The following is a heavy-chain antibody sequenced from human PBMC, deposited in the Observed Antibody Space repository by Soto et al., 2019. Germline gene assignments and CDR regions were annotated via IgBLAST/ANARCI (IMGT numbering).Heavy chain of an antibody. V-gene: IGHV3-66*01. CDR2: IYSDGNS. D-gene: IGHD3-22*01. J-gene: IGHJ5*02. CDR3: ATVSITTLWCDP. CDR1: GFTVSTNN. Sequence: EVHLVESGGGVVQPGGSLRLSCAASGFTVSTNNMIWVRQAPGKGPEWVSAIYSDGNSYYTDSVPGRFTISRDNSKNTLYLQMNSLRVQDTAVYYCATVSITTLWCDPCGPGALVTVSS.